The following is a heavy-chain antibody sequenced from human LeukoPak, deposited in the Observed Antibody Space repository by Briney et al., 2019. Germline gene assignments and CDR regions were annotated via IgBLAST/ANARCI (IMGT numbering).Heavy chain of an antibody. CDR3: ARQRAAAGYDAFDI. CDR1: GGSISSYY. V-gene: IGHV4-59*08. CDR2: IYYSGST. Sequence: SETLSLTCTVSGGSISSYYWSWIRQPPGKGLEWIGYIYYSGSTNYNPSLKSRVTISVDTSKNQFSLKLSSVTAADTAVYYCARQRAAAGYDAFDIWGQGTMVTVSS. D-gene: IGHD6-13*01. J-gene: IGHJ3*02.